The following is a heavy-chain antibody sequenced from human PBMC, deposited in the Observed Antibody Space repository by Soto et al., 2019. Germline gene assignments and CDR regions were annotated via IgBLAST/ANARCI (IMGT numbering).Heavy chain of an antibody. CDR1: GFTFSSYS. V-gene: IGHV3-21*01. Sequence: PGGSLRLSCAASGFTFSSYSMNWVRQAPGKGLEWVSSISSSSSYIYYADSVKGRFAISRDNAKNSLYLQMNSLRAEDTAVYYCARGYDYGDYDAFDIWGQGTMVTVSS. CDR3: ARGYDYGDYDAFDI. D-gene: IGHD4-17*01. J-gene: IGHJ3*02. CDR2: ISSSSSYI.